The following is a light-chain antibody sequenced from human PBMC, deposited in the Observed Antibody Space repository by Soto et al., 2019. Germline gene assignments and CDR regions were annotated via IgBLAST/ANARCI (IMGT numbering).Light chain of an antibody. CDR1: SSDVGGYNY. CDR3: SSYTSTIS. J-gene: IGLJ2*01. V-gene: IGLV2-14*01. Sequence: QSALTQPASVSGSPGQSITISCTGTSSDVGGYNYVSWYQQHPGKAPKLMXXXVNTRPSGVSNXFSGSKSGNTASLTISGXXXEDXADYYCSSYTSTISFGGGTKLTVL. CDR2: XVN.